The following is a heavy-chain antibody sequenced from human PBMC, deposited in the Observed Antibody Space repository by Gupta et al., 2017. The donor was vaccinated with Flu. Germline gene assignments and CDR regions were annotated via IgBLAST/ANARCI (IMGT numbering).Heavy chain of an antibody. Sequence: QLQLQESGPGLVKPSETLSLTCTVPGGSISSSSYYWGWIRQPPGKGLEWIGSIYYSGSTYYNPSLKSRVTISVDTSKNQFSLKLSSVTAADTAVYYCARHPHCSGGSCYFYYGMDVWGQGTTVTVSS. V-gene: IGHV4-39*01. CDR2: IYYSGST. D-gene: IGHD2-15*01. CDR3: ARHPHCSGGSCYFYYGMDV. J-gene: IGHJ6*02. CDR1: GGSISSSSYY.